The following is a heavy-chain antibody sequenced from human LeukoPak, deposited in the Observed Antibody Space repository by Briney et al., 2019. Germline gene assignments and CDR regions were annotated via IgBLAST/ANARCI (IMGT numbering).Heavy chain of an antibody. Sequence: ASVKVSCKASGYTFTGYYMHWVRQAPGQGLEWMGWINPNSGGTNYEQKFQGRVTMTRDTSISTAYMDLSSLRSEDTAMYYCARLPYRDGVAQDYWGQGTLVTVS. J-gene: IGHJ4*02. D-gene: IGHD3-16*02. CDR1: GYTFTGYY. CDR2: INPNSGGT. CDR3: ARLPYRDGVAQDY. V-gene: IGHV1-2*02.